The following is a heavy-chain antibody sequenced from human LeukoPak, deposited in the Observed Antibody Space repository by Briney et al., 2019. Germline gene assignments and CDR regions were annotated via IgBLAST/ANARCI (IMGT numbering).Heavy chain of an antibody. CDR3: CGHSYDRLNWFDP. CDR1: GGTFSSYA. J-gene: IGHJ5*02. CDR2: IIPIFGTA. V-gene: IGHV1-69*01. D-gene: IGHD5-18*01. Sequence: SVKVSCKASGGTFSSYAISWVRQAPGQGLEWMGGIIPIFGTANYAQKFQGRVTITADESTSTAYMELSSLRSEDTAVYYCCGHSYDRLNWFDPWGQGTLVTVSS.